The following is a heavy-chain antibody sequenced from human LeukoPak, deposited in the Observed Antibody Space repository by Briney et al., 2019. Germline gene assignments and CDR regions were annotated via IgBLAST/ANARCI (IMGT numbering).Heavy chain of an antibody. CDR3: ARDGYSYGYNWFDP. J-gene: IGHJ5*02. CDR1: GYTFTGYY. CDR2: INPNSGGT. Sequence: ASVKVSFKASGYTFTGYYMHWVRQAPGQGLEWMGWINPNSGGTNYAQKFQGRVTMTRDTSISTAYMELSRLRSDDTAVYYCARDGYSYGYNWFDPWGQGTLVTVSS. V-gene: IGHV1-2*02. D-gene: IGHD5-18*01.